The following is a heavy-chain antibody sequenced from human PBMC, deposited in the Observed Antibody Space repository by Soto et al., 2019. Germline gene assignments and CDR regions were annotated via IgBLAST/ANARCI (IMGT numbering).Heavy chain of an antibody. CDR1: GLTFGSRA. CDR3: VRERGPFDAFDT. Sequence: PGGSLRLSCVASGLTFGSRAMSWVRQSPGEGLEWVSTITDTGGDAKYADSVRGRFTISRDNSKNTLDLQMDRLRAEDSALYYCVRERGPFDAFDTWGPGTMVTVSS. CDR2: ITDTGGDA. V-gene: IGHV3-23*01. J-gene: IGHJ3*02.